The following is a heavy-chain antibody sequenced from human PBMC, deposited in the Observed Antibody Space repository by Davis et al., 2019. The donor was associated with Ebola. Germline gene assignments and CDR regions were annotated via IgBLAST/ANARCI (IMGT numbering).Heavy chain of an antibody. CDR3: ATDITALKYYGEGLGY. V-gene: IGHV3-30*03. CDR1: GFTFSSYG. J-gene: IGHJ4*02. D-gene: IGHD4-17*01. CDR2: ISYEGSNK. Sequence: GGSLRLSCAASGFTFSSYGMYWVRQAPGKGLECVALISYEGSNKYYADSVKGRVTISRDNSKNTLYLQMSSLRLEDTALYYCATDITALKYYGEGLGYWGQGTLVTVSS.